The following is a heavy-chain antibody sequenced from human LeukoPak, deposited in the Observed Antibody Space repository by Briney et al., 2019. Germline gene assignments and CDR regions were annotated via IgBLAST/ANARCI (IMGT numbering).Heavy chain of an antibody. CDR1: GYSFTNYW. CDR3: ARRGYNDVSDFDY. D-gene: IGHD5-18*01. CDR2: IYRGDSDT. Sequence: GESLKISRKGSGYSFTNYWIGWVRQMPGEGLGWMGIIYRGDSDTRYSPSFQGQVTISADKSTSTAYLQWSSLKASDTAMYYCARRGYNDVSDFDYCDRGTLVIVSS. J-gene: IGHJ4*02. V-gene: IGHV5-51*01.